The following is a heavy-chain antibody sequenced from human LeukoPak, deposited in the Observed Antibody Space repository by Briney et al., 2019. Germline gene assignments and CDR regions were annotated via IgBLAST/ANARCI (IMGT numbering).Heavy chain of an antibody. J-gene: IGHJ4*02. D-gene: IGHD6-13*01. V-gene: IGHV3-30-3*01. CDR1: GFTFSSYA. Sequence: PGGSLRLSCAASGFTFSSYAMHWVRQAPGKGLEWVAVISYDGSNKYYADSVKGRFTISRDNSKNTLYLQMNSLRAEDTAVYYCARAGSSWYEWYFDYWGQGTLVIVSS. CDR2: ISYDGSNK. CDR3: ARAGSSWYEWYFDY.